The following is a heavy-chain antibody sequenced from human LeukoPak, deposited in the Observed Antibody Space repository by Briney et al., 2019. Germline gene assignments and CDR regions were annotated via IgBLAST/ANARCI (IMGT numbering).Heavy chain of an antibody. CDR3: ARDYRFDSGYDLLDAFDV. J-gene: IGHJ3*01. CDR1: GGSICSGVSY. CDR2: IYYSGSS. V-gene: IGHV4-31*03. Sequence: SQTLSLTCTVSGGSICSGVSYWSWIRQHPGKGLEWIAYIYYSGSSSYNPSLKSRVTISVDTSKNQFSLKLSSVTAADTAVYYCARDYRFDSGYDLLDAFDVWGQGTMVTVSS. D-gene: IGHD5-12*01.